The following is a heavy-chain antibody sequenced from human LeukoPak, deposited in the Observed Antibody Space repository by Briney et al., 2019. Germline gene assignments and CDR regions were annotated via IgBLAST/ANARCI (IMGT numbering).Heavy chain of an antibody. J-gene: IGHJ4*02. V-gene: IGHV3-73*01. Sequence: GGSLRLSCAASGFTFSGSAMHWVRQASGKGLEWVGRIRSKANSYATAYAASVKGRFTISRDDSKNTAYLQMNSLKTEDTAVYYCARDHDSKGNYWGQGTLVTVSS. CDR3: ARDHDSKGNY. CDR2: IRSKANSYAT. D-gene: IGHD2-21*02. CDR1: GFTFSGSA.